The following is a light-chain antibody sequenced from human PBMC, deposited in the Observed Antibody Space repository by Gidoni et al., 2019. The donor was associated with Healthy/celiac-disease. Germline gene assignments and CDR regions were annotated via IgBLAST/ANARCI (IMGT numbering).Light chain of an antibody. CDR1: NIGSKS. V-gene: IGLV3-21*02. J-gene: IGLJ1*01. CDR3: QVWEV. CDR2: DDS. Sequence: SYVLPQPPSVSVAPGQTARITWGGNNIGSKSVPWYQQKPGQAPVLVVYDDSDRPSGIPERFSGSNSGNTATLTISRVDAGDEADYYCQVWEVFGTGTKVTVL.